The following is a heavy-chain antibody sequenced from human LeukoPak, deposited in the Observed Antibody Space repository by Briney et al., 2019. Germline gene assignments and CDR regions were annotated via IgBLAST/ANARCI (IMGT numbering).Heavy chain of an antibody. CDR2: IIPILGIA. CDR3: ARDNYYDSSGYYGYFDY. Sequence: SVKVSCKASGGTFSSYTISWVRQAPGQGLEWMGRIIPILGIANYAQKFRGRVTITADKSTSTAYMELSSLRSEDTAVYYCARDNYYDSSGYYGYFDYWGQGTLVTVSS. J-gene: IGHJ4*02. V-gene: IGHV1-69*04. CDR1: GGTFSSYT. D-gene: IGHD3-22*01.